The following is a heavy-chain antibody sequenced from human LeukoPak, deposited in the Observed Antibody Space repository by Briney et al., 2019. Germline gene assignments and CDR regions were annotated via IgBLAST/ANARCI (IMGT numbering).Heavy chain of an antibody. V-gene: IGHV3-21*01. J-gene: IGHJ6*03. Sequence: PGGSLRLSCAASGFTFSSYSMNWVRQAPGKGLEWVSSISSSSSYIYYADSVKGRFTISRDDAKNSLYLQMNSLRAEDTAVYYCARDRRYCSSTSCPMDVWGKGTTVTVSS. CDR2: ISSSSSYI. CDR1: GFTFSSYS. CDR3: ARDRRYCSSTSCPMDV. D-gene: IGHD2-2*01.